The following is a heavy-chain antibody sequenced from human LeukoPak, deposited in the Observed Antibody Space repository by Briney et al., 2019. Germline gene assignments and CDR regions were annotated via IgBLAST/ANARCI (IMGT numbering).Heavy chain of an antibody. CDR2: ISSSGSTI. Sequence: GGSLRLSCAASGFLFSSYGMNWVRQAPGKGLEWVSYISSSGSTIYYADSVRGRFTISRDNAKNSLNLQMNSLRAEDTAVYFCARRLKGARPLYYYYMDVWAKGPRSPSP. CDR1: GFLFSSYG. CDR3: ARRLKGARPLYYYYMDV. J-gene: IGHJ6*03. D-gene: IGHD6-6*01. V-gene: IGHV3-48*01.